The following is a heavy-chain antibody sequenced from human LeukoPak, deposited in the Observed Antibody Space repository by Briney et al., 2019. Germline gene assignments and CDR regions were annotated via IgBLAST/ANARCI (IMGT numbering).Heavy chain of an antibody. CDR1: GGTFSSYA. CDR3: ASGPYYYYGMDV. J-gene: IGHJ6*04. Sequence: SVRVSCKASGGTFSSYAISWVRQAPGQGLEWMGGIIPIFGTANYAQEFQGRVTITADKSTSTAYMGLSSLRSEDTAVYYCASGPYYYYGMDVWGKGTTVTVSS. V-gene: IGHV1-69*06. CDR2: IIPIFGTA.